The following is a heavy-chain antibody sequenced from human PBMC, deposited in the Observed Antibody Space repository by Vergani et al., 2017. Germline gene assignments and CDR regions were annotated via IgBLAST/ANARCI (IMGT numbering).Heavy chain of an antibody. D-gene: IGHD5-18*01. CDR3: ARLDPQLWLPEGDFDL. CDR1: GYSFTSYW. V-gene: IGHV5-51*03. J-gene: IGHJ2*01. CDR2: IYPGDSDT. Sequence: EVQLVPSGAEVKTPGESLKISCKGSGYSFTSYWIGWVRQMPGKGLGWMGIIYPGDSDTRYSPSFQGQVTISADKSISTAYLQWSSLKASDTAMYYCARLDPQLWLPEGDFDLWGRGTLVTVSS.